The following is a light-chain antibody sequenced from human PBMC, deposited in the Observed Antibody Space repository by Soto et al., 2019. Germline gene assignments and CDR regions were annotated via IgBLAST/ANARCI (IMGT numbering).Light chain of an antibody. CDR3: QQDETFPLT. Sequence: DIQMTQSPSTLSASVGDRVTIACRASQSISTWLAWYQQKPGKAPKLLIYKASILESGVPSRFSGSGSATEFTLTISSLQPEDFASYYCQQDETFPLTFGGGTKVEIK. J-gene: IGKJ4*01. CDR2: KAS. CDR1: QSISTW. V-gene: IGKV1-5*03.